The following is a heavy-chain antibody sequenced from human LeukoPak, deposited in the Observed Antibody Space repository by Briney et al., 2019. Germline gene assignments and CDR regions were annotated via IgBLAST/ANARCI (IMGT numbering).Heavy chain of an antibody. CDR1: GFTFSSYA. CDR3: AKLLLETGGIGEEFDY. CDR2: IRYDGNKK. V-gene: IGHV3-30*02. D-gene: IGHD1-26*01. J-gene: IGHJ4*02. Sequence: GGSLRLSCAVSGFTFSSYAMYWVRQAPGKGLEWVAFIRYDGNKKYYADSVKGRFTISRDNSRNTVYLQMNSLTSEDTAVYYCAKLLLETGGIGEEFDYWGQGTLVTVSS.